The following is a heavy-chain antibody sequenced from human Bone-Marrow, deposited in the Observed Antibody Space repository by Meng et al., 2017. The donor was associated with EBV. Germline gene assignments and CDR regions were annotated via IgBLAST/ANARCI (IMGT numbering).Heavy chain of an antibody. J-gene: IGHJ4*02. Sequence: LRCGAGGTMPGSSVQCSCTAVGGTFSCDAISWVRQAPGQGLEWMGGIILIFGTANYAQKFQGRVTITADESTSTAYMELSSLRSEDTAVYYCARVRSSWSEIGYWGQGTLVTVSS. CDR2: IILIFGTA. CDR1: GGTFSCDA. CDR3: ARVRSSWSEIGY. D-gene: IGHD6-13*01. V-gene: IGHV1-69*01.